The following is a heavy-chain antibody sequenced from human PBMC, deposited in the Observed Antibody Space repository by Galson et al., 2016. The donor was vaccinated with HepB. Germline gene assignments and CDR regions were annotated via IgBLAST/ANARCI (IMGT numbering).Heavy chain of an antibody. CDR3: ALLGGYYYDI. D-gene: IGHD3-22*01. CDR2: IYYSGST. V-gene: IGHV4-59*11. J-gene: IGHJ4*02. CDR1: GGSISSHY. Sequence: SETLSLTCTVSGGSISSHYWSWIRQPPGKGLEWIGYIYYSGSTNYNPSLKSRVTMSVDTSKNQFSLELNSVTATDTAVYYCALLGGYYYDIWGQGTLVTVSS.